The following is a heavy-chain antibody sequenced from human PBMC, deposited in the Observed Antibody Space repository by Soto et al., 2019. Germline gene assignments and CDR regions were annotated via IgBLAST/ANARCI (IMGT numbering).Heavy chain of an antibody. CDR3: AKNGQPPYYYYGMDV. CDR1: GYTFSRYG. CDR2: VSGYNGDT. D-gene: IGHD2-8*01. V-gene: IGHV1-18*01. Sequence: QGQLVQSGPEVKKPGASVKVSCKASGYTFSRYGISWVRQAPGQGLEWMGWVSGYNGDTKYAQKVQGRVTMTIDKSTYTAYMELRSLISDDTAKYYCAKNGQPPYYYYGMDVWGQGTTVTVSS. J-gene: IGHJ6*02.